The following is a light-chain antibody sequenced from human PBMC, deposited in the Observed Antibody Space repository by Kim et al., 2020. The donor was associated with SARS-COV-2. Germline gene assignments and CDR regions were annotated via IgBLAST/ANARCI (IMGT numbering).Light chain of an antibody. CDR2: GAS. J-gene: IGKJ2*01. CDR1: QSVSSTY. Sequence: LSPGERATRSCRASQSVSSTYLAWYQQKPGQAPRLLIYGASIRATGIPDRFSGSGSGTDFTLTISRLEPEDFAVYYCQQQYGSSYTFGQGTKLEI. CDR3: QQQYGSSYT. V-gene: IGKV3-20*01.